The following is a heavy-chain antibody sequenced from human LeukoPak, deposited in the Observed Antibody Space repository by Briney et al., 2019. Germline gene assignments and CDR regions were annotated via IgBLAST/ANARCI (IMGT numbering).Heavy chain of an antibody. D-gene: IGHD3-22*01. CDR1: GGSISSYY. CDR3: ARKRGHYDSSGPLDY. V-gene: IGHV4-59*08. CDR2: IYYSGST. Sequence: SETLSLTCTVSGGSISSYYWSWIRQPPGKGLEWIGYIYYSGSTNYNPSLKSRVTISVDTSKNQFSLKLSSVTAADTAVYYCARKRGHYDSSGPLDYWGQGTLVTVSS. J-gene: IGHJ4*02.